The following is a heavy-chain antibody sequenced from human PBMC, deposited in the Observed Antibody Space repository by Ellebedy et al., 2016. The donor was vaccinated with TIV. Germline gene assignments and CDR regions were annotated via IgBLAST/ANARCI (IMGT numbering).Heavy chain of an antibody. CDR3: ARGSYYFDS. Sequence: GESLKISCAASGFSFSDYYMNWVRQVPGKRLEWISYFSGRGGIISYADSVKGRFTISRDNAQDTLFLLMSSLRAEDSAVYYCARGSYYFDSWGQGTLVTVSS. CDR2: FSGRGGII. V-gene: IGHV3-11*01. CDR1: GFSFSDYY. J-gene: IGHJ4*02.